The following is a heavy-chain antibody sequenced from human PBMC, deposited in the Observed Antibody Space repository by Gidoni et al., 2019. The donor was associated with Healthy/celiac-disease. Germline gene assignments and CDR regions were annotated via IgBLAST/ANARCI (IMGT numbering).Heavy chain of an antibody. CDR2: IYYSGST. CDR1: GGSISSSSYY. Sequence: QLQLQESGPGLVKPSETLSLTCTVSGGSISSSSYYWGWIRQPPGKGLEWIGSIYYSGSTYYNPSLKSRVTISVDTSKNQFSLKLSSVTAADTAVYYCAMGSHHPYYFDYWGQGTLVTVSS. J-gene: IGHJ4*02. CDR3: AMGSHHPYYFDY. D-gene: IGHD3-10*01. V-gene: IGHV4-39*01.